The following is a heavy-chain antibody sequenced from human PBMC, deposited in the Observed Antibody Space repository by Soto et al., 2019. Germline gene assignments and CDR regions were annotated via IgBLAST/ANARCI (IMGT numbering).Heavy chain of an antibody. D-gene: IGHD3-22*01. CDR1: GFTFSTYA. Sequence: LXLSCDASGFTFSTYAMSWLRQAPWKGREWVSSISDNGGSTYYADSVKGRFTISRDNSKNTLYLQMNSLRAEDTAVYYGAKDGETRIVVVITQLYFDYWGQGTLVTVSS. J-gene: IGHJ4*02. V-gene: IGHV3-23*01. CDR2: ISDNGGST. CDR3: AKDGETRIVVVITQLYFDY.